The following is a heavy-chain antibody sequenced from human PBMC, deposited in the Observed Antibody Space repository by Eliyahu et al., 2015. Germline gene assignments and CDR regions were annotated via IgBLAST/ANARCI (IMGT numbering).Heavy chain of an antibody. D-gene: IGHD5/OR15-5a*01. Sequence: QVQLQESGPGLVQPSETLSLTCTVSGGSLSGFTWNWIRHPPGKRLEWIGYFLHTGDINYNPSLKRRATISVDTSKKQFSLKLTSVTTADTAVYYCARDSVSPDWYFDLWGRGTLVTVSS. CDR3: ARDSVSPDWYFDL. CDR1: GGSLSGFT. V-gene: IGHV4-59*01. J-gene: IGHJ2*01. CDR2: FLHTGDI.